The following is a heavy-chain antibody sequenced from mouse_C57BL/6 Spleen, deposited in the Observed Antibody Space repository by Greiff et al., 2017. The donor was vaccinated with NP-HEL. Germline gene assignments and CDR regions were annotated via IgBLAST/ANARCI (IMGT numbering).Heavy chain of an antibody. V-gene: IGHV1-69*01. CDR1: GYTFTSYC. Sequence: QVQLQQPGAELVMPGASVKLSCKASGYTFTSYCMHWVTQRPGQGLEWIGEIDPSDSYTNYNQKFKGKSTLTVDKSSSTAYMQLSSLTSEDSAVYYCARFGGYHAMDYWGQGTSVTVSS. D-gene: IGHD1-1*02. J-gene: IGHJ4*01. CDR2: IDPSDSYT. CDR3: ARFGGYHAMDY.